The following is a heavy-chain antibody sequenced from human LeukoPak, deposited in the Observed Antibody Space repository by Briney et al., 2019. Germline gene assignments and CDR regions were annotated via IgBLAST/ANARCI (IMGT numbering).Heavy chain of an antibody. CDR3: ARGFASSSWTIGY. J-gene: IGHJ4*02. V-gene: IGHV3-66*01. Sequence: GGSLRLSCAASGFTVSSNYMSWVRQAPGKGLEWVSVIYSGGSTYYADSVKGRFTISRDNSKNTLYLQMNSLRAEDTAVYYCARGFASSSWTIGYWGQGTLVTVSS. CDR2: IYSGGST. D-gene: IGHD6-13*01. CDR1: GFTVSSNY.